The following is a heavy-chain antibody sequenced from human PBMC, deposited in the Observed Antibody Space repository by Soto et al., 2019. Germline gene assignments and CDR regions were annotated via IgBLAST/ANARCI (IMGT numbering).Heavy chain of an antibody. Sequence: QVQLVQSGADVKKPGSSVKVSCKTFGGTFSTYTINWVRQAPGQGLVWMGSIIPFLNISNYARSFLGRLTIAADESTSTAFMHRESLSLEDTAIYFCATLGAQNDHGGQGTLVTVSS. J-gene: IGHJ5*02. V-gene: IGHV1-69*09. D-gene: IGHD3-16*01. CDR3: ATLGAQNDH. CDR1: GGTFSTYT. CDR2: IIPFLNIS.